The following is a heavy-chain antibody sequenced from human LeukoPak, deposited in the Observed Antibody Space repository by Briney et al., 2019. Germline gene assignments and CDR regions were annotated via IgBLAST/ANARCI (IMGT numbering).Heavy chain of an antibody. CDR2: IGTAGDT. CDR3: ARGRYCSSTSCYDHGMDV. CDR1: GFTFSSYD. Sequence: PGGSLRLSCAASGFTFSSYDMHWVRQATGKGLEWVSAIGTAGDTYYPGSVKGRFTISRENAKNSLYLQMNSLRAWDTAVYYCARGRYCSSTSCYDHGMDVWGQGTTVTVSS. V-gene: IGHV3-13*01. J-gene: IGHJ6*02. D-gene: IGHD2-2*01.